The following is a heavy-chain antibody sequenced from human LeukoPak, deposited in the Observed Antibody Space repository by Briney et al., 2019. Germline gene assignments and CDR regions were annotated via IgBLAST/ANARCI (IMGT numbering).Heavy chain of an antibody. Sequence: SETLSLTCTVSGASISSYYWSWIRQPPGRGLEWIGSIYYSGITYYNPSLKSRVTISVDTSKNQFSLKLSSVTAADTAVYYCARHGYSYDNFDYWGQGTLVTVSS. D-gene: IGHD5-18*01. CDR1: GASISSYY. V-gene: IGHV4-59*05. CDR3: ARHGYSYDNFDY. CDR2: IYYSGIT. J-gene: IGHJ4*02.